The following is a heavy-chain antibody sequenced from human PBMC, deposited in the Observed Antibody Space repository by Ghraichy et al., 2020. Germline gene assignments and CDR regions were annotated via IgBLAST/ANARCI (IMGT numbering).Heavy chain of an antibody. J-gene: IGHJ5*02. Sequence: SETXSLTCAVYGGSFSGYYWSWIRQPPGKGLEWIGEINHSGSTNYNPSLKSRVTISVDTSKNQFSLKLSSVTAADTAVYYSARGPRTKYDYVWGSYRYNWFDPWGQGTLVTVSS. CDR3: ARGPRTKYDYVWGSYRYNWFDP. D-gene: IGHD3-16*02. V-gene: IGHV4-34*01. CDR2: INHSGST. CDR1: GGSFSGYY.